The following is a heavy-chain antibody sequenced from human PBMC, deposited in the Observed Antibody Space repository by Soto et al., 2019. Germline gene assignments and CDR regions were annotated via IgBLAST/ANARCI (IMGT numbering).Heavy chain of an antibody. CDR2: ISAYNGNT. CDR1: GYSFTTYG. Sequence: QVQLVQSGGEVKKPGASVKVSCKTSGYSFTTYGISWVRQAPGQGLEWMGWISAYNGNTNYAQKLQGRVTMTTDTPXXTSYMQLRSLRSDDTAVYYCAREGPAPYYYYGMDVWGQGSTVTVSS. CDR3: AREGPAPYYYYGMDV. V-gene: IGHV1-18*01. J-gene: IGHJ6*02.